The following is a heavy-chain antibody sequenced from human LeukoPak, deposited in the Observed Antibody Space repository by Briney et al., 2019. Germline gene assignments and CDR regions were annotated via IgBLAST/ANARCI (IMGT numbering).Heavy chain of an antibody. CDR2: IRSKAYGGTT. D-gene: IGHD3-22*01. J-gene: IGHJ4*02. CDR3: SRGLYYDSSGYPPPFDY. Sequence: PGGSLRLSCTASGFTFGDYAMSWFRQAPGKGLEWVGFIRSKAYGGTTEYAASVKGRFTISSDDSKSIAYLQMNSLKTEDTAVYSCSRGLYYDSSGYPPPFDYWGQGTLVTVSS. V-gene: IGHV3-49*03. CDR1: GFTFGDYA.